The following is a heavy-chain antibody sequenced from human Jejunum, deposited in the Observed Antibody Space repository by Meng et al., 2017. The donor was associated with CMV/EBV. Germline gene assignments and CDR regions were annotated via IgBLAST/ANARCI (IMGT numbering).Heavy chain of an antibody. Sequence: QVHLLPFGPEVKKLGASVRVSCKASGYTFGSYGICWVRQAPGQGLEWMGWFVNYVDTYPAPKFQGRVTMTTDTHTNTAFMELRSLTSDDTAVYYCASGTPGRSYCDYWGQGTLVTVSS. CDR3: ASGTPGRSYCDY. CDR1: GYTFGSYG. D-gene: IGHD2-15*01. CDR2: FVNYVDT. V-gene: IGHV1-18*01. J-gene: IGHJ4*02.